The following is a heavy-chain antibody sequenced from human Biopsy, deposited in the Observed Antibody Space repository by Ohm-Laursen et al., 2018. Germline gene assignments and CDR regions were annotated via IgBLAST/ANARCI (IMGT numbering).Heavy chain of an antibody. D-gene: IGHD3-16*01. CDR1: EFNVDRNH. V-gene: IGHV3-66*01. CDR3: AGAGGHSF. CDR2: IHGSGRT. J-gene: IGHJ4*02. Sequence: GSLRLSCAASEFNVDRNHMNWVRQAPGKGLEWVSMIHGSGRTDYADSVKGRFTVSRDNSKDTVYLQMNAPRVDDTAMYYCAGAGGHSFWGQGALVTVSS.